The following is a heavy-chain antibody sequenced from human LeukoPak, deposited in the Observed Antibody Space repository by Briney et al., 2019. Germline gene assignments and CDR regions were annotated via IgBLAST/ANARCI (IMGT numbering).Heavy chain of an antibody. D-gene: IGHD6-19*01. CDR3: ARDRYSSGWFGAFDI. CDR1: GFTVSSNY. Sequence: PGGSLRLSCAASGFTVSSNYMSWVRQAPGKGLEWISYISGSSSDIKYADSVKGRFTISRDNAKNSLYLQMSSLRDEDTAVYYCARDRYSSGWFGAFDIWGQGTMVTVSS. V-gene: IGHV3-48*02. CDR2: ISGSSSDI. J-gene: IGHJ3*02.